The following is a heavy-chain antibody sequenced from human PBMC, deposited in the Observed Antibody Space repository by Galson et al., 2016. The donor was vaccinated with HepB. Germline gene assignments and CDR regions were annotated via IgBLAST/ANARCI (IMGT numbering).Heavy chain of an antibody. CDR1: GFTFGDYT. CDR3: SRSCSSTSCYKDFDY. V-gene: IGHV3-49*03. J-gene: IGHJ4*02. D-gene: IGHD2-2*02. CDR2: IRSKTYGGTT. Sequence: SLRLSCAASGFTFGDYTVNWFRQAPGKGLEWVGFIRSKTYGGTTEYAASVKGRFSISRDDSKSIAYLQLNSLKTEDTAVYYCSRSCSSTSCYKDFDYWGQGTLVTVSS.